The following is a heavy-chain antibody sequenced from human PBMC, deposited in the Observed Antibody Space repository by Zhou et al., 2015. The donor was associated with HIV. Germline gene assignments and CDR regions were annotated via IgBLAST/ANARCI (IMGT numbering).Heavy chain of an antibody. CDR3: ARDVQAVSGRSSNYYFDY. CDR1: GGTFSSYA. D-gene: IGHD6-19*01. V-gene: IGHV1-69*12. CDR2: IIPIFGTA. J-gene: IGHJ4*02. Sequence: QVQLVQSGAEVKKPGSSVKVSCKASGGTFSSYAISWVRQAPGQGLEWMGGIIPIFGTANYAQKFQGRVTITADESTSTAYMELSSLRSEDTAVYYCARDVQAVSGRSSNYYFDYWGQGTLVTVSS.